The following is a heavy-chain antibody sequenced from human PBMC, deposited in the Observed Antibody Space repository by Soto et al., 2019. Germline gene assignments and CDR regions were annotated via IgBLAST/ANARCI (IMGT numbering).Heavy chain of an antibody. D-gene: IGHD5-12*01. CDR2: IKPNGGST. J-gene: IGHJ3*02. CDR3: AREQWLRPVGGTEPLNM. CDR1: GYSFTSQY. V-gene: IGHV1-46*03. Sequence: QVQLVQSGAEVKKPGASVKISCKASGYSFTSQYVHWVRQAPGQGLEWMGIIKPNGGSTTYAQKFHVRGPLSRDTSTSKVEMELRSLTSECSAVKYCAREQWLRPVGGTEPLNMWGQGKMVTVAS.